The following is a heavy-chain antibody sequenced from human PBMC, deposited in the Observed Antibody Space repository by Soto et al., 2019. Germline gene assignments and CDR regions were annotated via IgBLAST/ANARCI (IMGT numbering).Heavy chain of an antibody. CDR3: AKDQRPYYDILTYYYYYGMEV. J-gene: IGHJ6*02. CDR2: ISGSGGST. V-gene: IGHV3-23*01. Sequence: GGSLRLSCAASGFTFSSYAMSWVRQAPGKGLEWVSAISGSGGSTYYADSVKGRFTISRDNSKNTLYLQMNSLRAEGTAVYYCAKDQRPYYDILTYYYYYGMEVWGQGTTVTVSS. CDR1: GFTFSSYA. D-gene: IGHD3-9*01.